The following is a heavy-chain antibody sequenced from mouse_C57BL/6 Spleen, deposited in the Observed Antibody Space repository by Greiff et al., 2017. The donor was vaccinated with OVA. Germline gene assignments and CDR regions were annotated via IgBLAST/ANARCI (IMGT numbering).Heavy chain of an antibody. CDR3: ARRGGSSLNWYFDV. V-gene: IGHV1-64*01. Sequence: VQLQQPGAELVKPGASVKLSCKASGYTFTSYWMHWVKQRPGQGLEWIGMIHPNSGSTNYNEKFKSKATLTVDKSSSTAYMQRSSLTSEDSAVYYCARRGGSSLNWYFDVWGTGTTVTVSS. J-gene: IGHJ1*03. CDR2: IHPNSGST. D-gene: IGHD1-1*01. CDR1: GYTFTSYW.